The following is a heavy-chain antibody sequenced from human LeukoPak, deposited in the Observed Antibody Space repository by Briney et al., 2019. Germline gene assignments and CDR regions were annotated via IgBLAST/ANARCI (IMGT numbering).Heavy chain of an antibody. Sequence: PSETLSLTCAVYGGSFSGYHWSWIRQPPGKGLEWIGEINHSGSTNYNPSLKSRVTISVDTSKNQFSLKLSSVTAADTAVYYCTTIPPYYGMDVWGQGTTVTVSS. CDR2: INHSGST. CDR3: TTIPPYYGMDV. J-gene: IGHJ6*02. D-gene: IGHD3-9*01. CDR1: GGSFSGYH. V-gene: IGHV4-34*01.